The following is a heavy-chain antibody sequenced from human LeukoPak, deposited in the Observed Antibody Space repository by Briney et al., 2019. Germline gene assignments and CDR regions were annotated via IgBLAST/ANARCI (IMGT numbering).Heavy chain of an antibody. CDR1: GGSVSSGSYY. Sequence: SETLSLTCTVSGGSVSSGSYYWSWIRQPPGKGLEWIGYIYYSGSTNYNPSLKSRVTISVDTSKNQFSLKLSSVTAADTAVYYCAREWAVGDSSGSIDYWGQGTRVTVSS. CDR3: AREWAVGDSSGSIDY. J-gene: IGHJ4*02. CDR2: IYYSGST. D-gene: IGHD3-22*01. V-gene: IGHV4-61*01.